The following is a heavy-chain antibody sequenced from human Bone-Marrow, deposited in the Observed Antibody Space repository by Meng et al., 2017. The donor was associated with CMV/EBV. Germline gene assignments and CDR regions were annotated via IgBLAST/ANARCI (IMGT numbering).Heavy chain of an antibody. CDR2: IQVIGHT. CDR3: AGSRPGGGACDY. D-gene: IGHD3-16*01. V-gene: IGHV4-4*07. Sequence: QWGPGMWRPSRPLAPTGIGAGASIKNSNWNWVRQPAGQGLEWIGLIQVIGHTVYNPSLKSRVTVSLDASKNQFSLTLNSVTAADTATYYCAGSRPGGGACDYWGQGILVTVSS. CDR1: GASIKNSN. J-gene: IGHJ4*02.